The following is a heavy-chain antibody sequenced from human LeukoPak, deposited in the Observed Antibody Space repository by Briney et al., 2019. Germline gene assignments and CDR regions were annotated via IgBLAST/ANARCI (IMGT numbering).Heavy chain of an antibody. J-gene: IGHJ4*02. CDR3: ARGRDYGSGSYYLGYYFDY. CDR1: GYTFTGYY. CDR2: INPNSGGT. D-gene: IGHD3-10*01. V-gene: IGHV1-2*02. Sequence: ASVKVSCKASGYTFTGYYMHWVRQAPGQGLEWMGWINPNSGGTNYAQKFQGRVTMTRDTSISTAYMELSRLRSDDTAVYYCARGRDYGSGSYYLGYYFDYWGQGTLVTVSS.